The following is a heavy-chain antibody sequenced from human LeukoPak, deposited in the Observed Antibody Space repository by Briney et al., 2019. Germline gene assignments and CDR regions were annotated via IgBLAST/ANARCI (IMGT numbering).Heavy chain of an antibody. J-gene: IGHJ5*02. Sequence: SETLSVTCTVSGGSISSYYWSWIRQPPGKGLEWIGYIYYSGSTNYNPSLKSRVTISVDTSKNQFSLKLSSVTAADTAVYYCARRGSSSWYSNWFDPWGQGTLVTVSS. CDR2: IYYSGST. D-gene: IGHD6-13*01. CDR3: ARRGSSSWYSNWFDP. CDR1: GGSISSYY. V-gene: IGHV4-59*08.